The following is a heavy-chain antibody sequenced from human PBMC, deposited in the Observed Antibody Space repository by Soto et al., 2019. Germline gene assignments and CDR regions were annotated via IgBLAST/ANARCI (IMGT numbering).Heavy chain of an antibody. D-gene: IGHD3-22*01. CDR2: IYHSGST. CDR3: ARDQYYYDGGYSGRDV. J-gene: IGHJ6*02. Sequence: QVQLQESGPGLVKPSGTLSLTCAVSGGSISSSNWWSWVRQPPGKGLEWIGEIYHSGSTNYNPSLXRXPXIQXAESKTQFSLKLSSGTAADTAVYYCARDQYYYDGGYSGRDVWGQGTTVTVSS. CDR1: GGSISSSNW. V-gene: IGHV4-4*02.